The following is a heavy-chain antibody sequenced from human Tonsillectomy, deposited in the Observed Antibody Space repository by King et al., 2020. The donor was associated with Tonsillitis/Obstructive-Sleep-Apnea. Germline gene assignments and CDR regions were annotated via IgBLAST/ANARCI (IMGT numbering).Heavy chain of an antibody. CDR2: IYPGDSDT. D-gene: IGHD3-3*01. J-gene: IGHJ6*03. Sequence: VQLVESGAEVKKPGESLKISCKGSGYSFTSYWIGWVRQMPGKGLEWMGIIYPGDSDTRYSPSFQGQVTISADKSISTAYLQWSSLKASDTAMYYCARSGDDFWSGANYYYYYYYMDVWGKGTTVTVSS. CDR1: GYSFTSYW. CDR3: ARSGDDFWSGANYYYYYYYMDV. V-gene: IGHV5-51*01.